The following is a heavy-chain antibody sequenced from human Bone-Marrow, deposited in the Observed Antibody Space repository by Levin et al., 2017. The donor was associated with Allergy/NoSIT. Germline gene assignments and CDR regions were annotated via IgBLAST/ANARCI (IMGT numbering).Heavy chain of an antibody. Sequence: GESLKISCAASRFTFSRHWMTWVRQAPGKGLEWVANIRQDGSEENYVDSVKGRFTISRDNAKNSLYLQMNSLRAEDTAVYYCARDQTYRSDSTGYYYDALDIWGQGTMVTVSS. D-gene: IGHD3-22*01. CDR2: IRQDGSEE. CDR3: ARDQTYRSDSTGYYYDALDI. V-gene: IGHV3-7*01. J-gene: IGHJ3*02. CDR1: RFTFSRHW.